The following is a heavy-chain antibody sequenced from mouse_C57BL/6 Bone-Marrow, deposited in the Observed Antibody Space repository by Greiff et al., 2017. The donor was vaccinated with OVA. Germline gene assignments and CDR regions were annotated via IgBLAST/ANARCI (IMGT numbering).Heavy chain of an antibody. D-gene: IGHD2-3*01. CDR2: INPNNGGT. J-gene: IGHJ2*01. CDR1: GYTFTDYN. Sequence: VQLQQSGPELVKPGASVKMSCKASGYTFTDYNMHWVKQSHGKSLEWIGYINPNNGGTSYNQKFKGKATLTVNKSSSTAYMELRSLTSEDSAVYYCAGLIYDGYYVDYWGQGTTLTVSS. V-gene: IGHV1-22*01. CDR3: AGLIYDGYYVDY.